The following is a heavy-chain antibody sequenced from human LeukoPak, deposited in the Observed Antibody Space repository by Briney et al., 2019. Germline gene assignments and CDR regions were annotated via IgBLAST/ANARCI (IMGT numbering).Heavy chain of an antibody. J-gene: IGHJ4*02. CDR1: GGSFSGYY. CDR3: ARIYEDFDY. D-gene: IGHD3-3*01. Sequence: SETLSLTCAVYGGSFSGYYWSWIRQPPGKGLEWIGEINHSGSTNYNPSLKSRVTISVDTSKNQFSLKLSSVTAADTAVYYCARIYEDFDYWGQGTLVTVSS. V-gene: IGHV4-34*01. CDR2: INHSGST.